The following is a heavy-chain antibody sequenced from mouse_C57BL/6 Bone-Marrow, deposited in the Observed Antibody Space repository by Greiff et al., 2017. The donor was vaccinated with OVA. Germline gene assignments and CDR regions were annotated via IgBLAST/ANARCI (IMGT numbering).Heavy chain of an antibody. D-gene: IGHD2-3*01. CDR1: GFTFSSYG. CDR3: ARQGALGWSY. V-gene: IGHV5-6*01. CDR2: ISSGGSYT. Sequence: EVKLVEPGGDLVKPGGSLKLSCAASGFTFSSYGMSWVRQTPDKRLEWVATISSGGSYTYYPDSVKGRFTISRDKAKNTLYMQMSSLKSGDTAMYYCARQGALGWSYWGQGTTLTVSS. J-gene: IGHJ2*01.